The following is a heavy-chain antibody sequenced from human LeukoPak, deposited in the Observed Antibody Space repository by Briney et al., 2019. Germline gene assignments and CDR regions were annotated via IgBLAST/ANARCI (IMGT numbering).Heavy chain of an antibody. J-gene: IGHJ6*02. CDR2: IWYDGSNK. CDR1: GFTFSSYG. Sequence: GGSLRLSCSASGFTFSSYGMHWVRQAPGKGLEWVAVIWYDGSNKYYADSVKGRFTISRDNSKNTLYLQMNSLRAEDTAVYYCARDRELGYSYGTYYYYGMDVWGQGTTVTVSS. D-gene: IGHD5-18*01. V-gene: IGHV3-33*08. CDR3: ARDRELGYSYGTYYYYGMDV.